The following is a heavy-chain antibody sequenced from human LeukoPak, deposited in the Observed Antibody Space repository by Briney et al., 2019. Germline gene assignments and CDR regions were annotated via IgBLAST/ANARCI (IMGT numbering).Heavy chain of an antibody. V-gene: IGHV3-30*02. D-gene: IGHD2-2*01. CDR1: GFTFSSYG. Sequence: GGSLRLSCAASGFTFSSYGMHWVRQAPGKGLEWVAFIRYDGSNKYYADSVKGRFTISRDNSKNTLYLQMNSLRAEDTAVYYCAKDLFGCCSSTSCYPHNWFDPWGQGTLVTVSS. CDR2: IRYDGSNK. J-gene: IGHJ5*02. CDR3: AKDLFGCCSSTSCYPHNWFDP.